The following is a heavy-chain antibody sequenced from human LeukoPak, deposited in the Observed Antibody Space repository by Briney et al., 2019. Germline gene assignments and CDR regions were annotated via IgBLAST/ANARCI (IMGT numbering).Heavy chain of an antibody. V-gene: IGHV3-23*01. Sequence: GSLRLSCAASGFPFRNNVMTWVRQAPGRGLDWLAAIRGSGDTYYADSVKGRFTISRDNSKNMLYLQMNSLRAEDTAVYYCAKTFPYGTTWYGFCDYWGQGALVTVSS. CDR1: GFPFRNNV. CDR2: IRGSGDT. J-gene: IGHJ4*02. D-gene: IGHD3-3*01. CDR3: AKTFPYGTTWYGFCDY.